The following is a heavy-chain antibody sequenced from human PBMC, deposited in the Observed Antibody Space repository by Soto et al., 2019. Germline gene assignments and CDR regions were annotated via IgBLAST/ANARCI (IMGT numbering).Heavy chain of an antibody. CDR2: IYYSGST. D-gene: IGHD2-2*01. J-gene: IGHJ4*02. CDR1: GGSISSGGYY. Sequence: PSETLSLTCTVSGGSISSGGYYWSWIRQHPGKGLEWIGCIYYSGSTYYNPSLKSRVTISVDTSKNQFSLKLSSVTAADTAVYYCARTPVVPAAQNDYWGQGTLVTVSS. CDR3: ARTPVVPAAQNDY. V-gene: IGHV4-31*03.